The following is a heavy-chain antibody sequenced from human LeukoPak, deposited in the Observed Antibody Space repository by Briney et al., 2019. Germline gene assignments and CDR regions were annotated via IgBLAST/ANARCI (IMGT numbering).Heavy chain of an antibody. V-gene: IGHV3-66*01. J-gene: IGHJ4*02. CDR3: AKDNAPLQRVADYGSGSYFDY. CDR1: EFSVGSNY. Sequence: PGGSLRLSCAASEFSVGSNYMTWVRQAPGKGLGWVSLIYSGGSTYYADSVKGRFTISRDNSKNTLYLQMNSLRAEDTAVYYCAKDNAPLQRVADYGSGSYFDYWGQGTLVTVSS. CDR2: IYSGGST. D-gene: IGHD3-10*01.